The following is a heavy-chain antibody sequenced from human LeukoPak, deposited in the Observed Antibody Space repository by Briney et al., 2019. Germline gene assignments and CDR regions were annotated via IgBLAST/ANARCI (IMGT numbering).Heavy chain of an antibody. V-gene: IGHV3-30*04. CDR3: AKIDIAVAGTGDYYYGMDV. J-gene: IGHJ6*02. CDR2: ISYDGSNK. CDR1: GFTFSSYA. Sequence: GGSLRLSCAASGFTFSSYAMHWVRQAPGKGLEWVAVISYDGSNKYYADSVKGRFTISRDNSKNTLYLQMNSLRAEDTAVYYCAKIDIAVAGTGDYYYGMDVWGQGTTVTVSS. D-gene: IGHD6-19*01.